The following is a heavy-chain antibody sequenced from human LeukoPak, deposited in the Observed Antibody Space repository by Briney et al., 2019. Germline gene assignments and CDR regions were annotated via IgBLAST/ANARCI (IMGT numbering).Heavy chain of an antibody. CDR1: GFTFDDYS. CDR2: LSWKSCTI. CDR3: AKDNGYYDLGSYGYGMDV. Sequence: SLRLSCAASGFTFDDYSMHCVRQAPGKGLEWVSGLSWKSCTIGYADSVKGRFTISGDNAKNSLYLQMNSLRDEDTALYYCAKDNGYYDLGSYGYGMDVWGQGTTVTVSS. V-gene: IGHV3-9*01. J-gene: IGHJ6*02. D-gene: IGHD3-10*01.